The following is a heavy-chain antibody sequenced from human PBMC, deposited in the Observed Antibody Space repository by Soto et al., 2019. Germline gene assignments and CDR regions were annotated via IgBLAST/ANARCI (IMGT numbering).Heavy chain of an antibody. CDR2: ISSSSSTI. V-gene: IGHV3-48*01. Sequence: GGSLRLSCAASGFTFSSYSMNWVRQAPGKGLEWVSYISSSSSTIYYADSVKGRFTISRDNAKNSLYLQMNSLRAEDTAVYYCARERAASFDYWGQGTLVTVPQ. CDR3: ARERAASFDY. CDR1: GFTFSSYS. J-gene: IGHJ4*02. D-gene: IGHD6-13*01.